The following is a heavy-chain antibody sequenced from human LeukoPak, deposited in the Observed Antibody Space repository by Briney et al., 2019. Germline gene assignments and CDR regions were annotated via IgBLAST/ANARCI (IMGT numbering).Heavy chain of an antibody. V-gene: IGHV1-2*02. J-gene: IGHJ3*02. CDR3: AQITGTTGDAFDI. CDR2: INPNSGGT. Sequence: ASVKVSCKASGYTFTGYYMHELRPPPGKGRDWMGWINPNSGGTNYAQKFQGRVTMTRDTSISTAYMELSRLRSDDTAVYYCAQITGTTGDAFDIWGQGTMVTVSS. CDR1: GYTFTGYY. D-gene: IGHD1-7*01.